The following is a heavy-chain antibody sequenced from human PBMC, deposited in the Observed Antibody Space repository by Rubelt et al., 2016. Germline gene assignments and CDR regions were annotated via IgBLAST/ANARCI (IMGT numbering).Heavy chain of an antibody. CDR3: ARRRGFEIFDY. J-gene: IGHJ4*02. Sequence: EAQLVASGGGFVRPGGSLRLSCAASGFTFSSYDMYWVRQGSGQGLEWVSTLYTAGDTYYSGFAKGRFTISRDNAKNSLFLQMNTQRVGDAAVYYCARRRGFEIFDYWGQGTLVTVSS. V-gene: IGHV3-13*04. D-gene: IGHD5-24*01. CDR1: GFTFSSYD. CDR2: LYTAGDT.